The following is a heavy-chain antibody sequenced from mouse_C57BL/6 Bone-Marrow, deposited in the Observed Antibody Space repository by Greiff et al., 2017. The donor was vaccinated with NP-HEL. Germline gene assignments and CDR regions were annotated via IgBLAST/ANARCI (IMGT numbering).Heavy chain of an antibody. CDR3: ARSITVVAFYY. CDR2: INPSSGYT. D-gene: IGHD1-1*01. CDR1: GYTFTSYT. J-gene: IGHJ2*01. Sequence: LVESGAELARPGASVKMSCKASGYTFTSYTMHWVKQRPGQGLEWIGYINPSSGYTKYNQKFKDKATFTADKSSSTAYMQLSSLTSEDSAVYYCARSITVVAFYYWGQGTTLTVSS. V-gene: IGHV1-4*01.